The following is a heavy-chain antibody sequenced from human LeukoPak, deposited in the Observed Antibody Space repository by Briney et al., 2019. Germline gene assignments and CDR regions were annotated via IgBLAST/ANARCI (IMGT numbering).Heavy chain of an antibody. V-gene: IGHV3-21*01. Sequence: GGSLRLSWAASGFTFSSYSMNWVSQAPGKGLEWVSSISSSSSYIYYADSVKGRFTISRDNAKNSLYPQMNSLRAEDTAVYYCVTSYYSDTSGYSQDAFDIWGQGTMVTVSS. D-gene: IGHD3-22*01. CDR3: VTSYYSDTSGYSQDAFDI. CDR1: GFTFSSYS. CDR2: ISSSSSYI. J-gene: IGHJ3*02.